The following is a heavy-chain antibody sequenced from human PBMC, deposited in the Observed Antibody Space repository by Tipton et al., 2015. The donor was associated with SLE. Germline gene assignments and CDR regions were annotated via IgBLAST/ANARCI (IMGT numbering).Heavy chain of an antibody. V-gene: IGHV4-39*07. D-gene: IGHD2-15*01. CDR2: IYYSGST. Sequence: TLSLTCTVSGGSISSSSYYWGWIRQPPGKGLEWIGSIYYSGSTYYNPSLKSRVTISVDTSKNQFSLKLSSVTAADTAVYYCATSLGYCSGGSCYSSYYYYYGMDVWGQGTTVTVSS. CDR1: GGSISSSSYY. J-gene: IGHJ6*02. CDR3: ATSLGYCSGGSCYSSYYYYYGMDV.